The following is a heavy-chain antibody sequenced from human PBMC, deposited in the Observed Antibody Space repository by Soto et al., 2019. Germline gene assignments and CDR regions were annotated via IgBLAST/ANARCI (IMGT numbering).Heavy chain of an antibody. D-gene: IGHD3-3*01. CDR1: GFRFDDYN. J-gene: IGHJ6*02. CDR2: ITWNGGNT. V-gene: IGHV3-43*01. CDR3: ARETLSFGSALDV. Sequence: GSLRLSCAASGFRFDDYNIHWVRQAPGKGLEWVSLITWNGGNTYYADSVKGRFTISRDGTTKSVSLQMTSLKTEDTGLYYCARETLSFGSALDVWGQGTTVTVS.